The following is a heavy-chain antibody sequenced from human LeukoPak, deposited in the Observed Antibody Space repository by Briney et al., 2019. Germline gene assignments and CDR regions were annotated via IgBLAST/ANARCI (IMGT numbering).Heavy chain of an antibody. CDR1: GFPFSSYW. D-gene: IGHD3-3*01. J-gene: IGHJ4*02. V-gene: IGHV3-7*01. Sequence: GGSLRLPGAASGFPFSSYWMSWARQPPGKGREWVANKKQDGSEKYYVDSVKGRFTISRDNAKNSLYLQMNSLRAEDTAVYYCARGIRFLEWLSFFDYWGQGTLVTVSS. CDR3: ARGIRFLEWLSFFDY. CDR2: KKQDGSEK.